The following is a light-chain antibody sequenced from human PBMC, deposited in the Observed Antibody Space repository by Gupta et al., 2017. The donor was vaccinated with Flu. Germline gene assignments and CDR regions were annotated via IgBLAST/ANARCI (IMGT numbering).Light chain of an antibody. CDR1: NLGDKY. J-gene: IGLJ1*01. CDR3: QAWDTSTYYV. V-gene: IGLV3-1*01. Sequence: SYDLTQPPSVSVSPRQTASITCSGDNLGDKYVCWYQQKPGPSPVLVIYQDNKRPSGIPERFSGSNSGNTATLTISGTQAMDEADYYCQAWDTSTYYVFGTGTKVTVL. CDR2: QDN.